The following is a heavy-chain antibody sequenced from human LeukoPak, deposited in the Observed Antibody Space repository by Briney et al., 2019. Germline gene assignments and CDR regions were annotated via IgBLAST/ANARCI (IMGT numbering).Heavy chain of an antibody. CDR3: ARDGRRHGSGSYSVGFDY. Sequence: ASVKVSCKASGYTFTSYAMRWVRQAPGQRLEWMGWINGGNGNTKYSQEFQGRVTITRDTSASTAYMEMSSLTSEDMAVYYCARDGRRHGSGSYSVGFDYWGQGTLVTVSS. J-gene: IGHJ4*02. V-gene: IGHV1-3*03. CDR1: GYTFTSYA. D-gene: IGHD3-10*01. CDR2: INGGNGNT.